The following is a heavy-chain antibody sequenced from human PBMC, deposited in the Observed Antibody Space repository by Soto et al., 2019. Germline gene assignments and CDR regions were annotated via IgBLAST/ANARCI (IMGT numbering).Heavy chain of an antibody. CDR3: ARDYGDYVDY. D-gene: IGHD4-17*01. J-gene: IGHJ4*02. CDR2: IYHRGGT. Sequence: SETRSLTCTVSGVSISSSNWWSWVRQSPGRGLEWIGEIYHRGGTNYNPSLKGRVAISVDKSKNQFSLNLSSVTAADTAVYYCARDYGDYVDYWGQGTLVTVSS. CDR1: GVSISSSNW. V-gene: IGHV4-4*02.